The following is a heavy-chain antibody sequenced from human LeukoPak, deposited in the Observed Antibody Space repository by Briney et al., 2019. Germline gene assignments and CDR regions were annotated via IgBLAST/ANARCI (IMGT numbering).Heavy chain of an antibody. CDR1: GYSISSNNW. J-gene: IGHJ3*02. Sequence: SETLSLTCAVSGYSISSNNWWAWIWQPPGKGLEWIGYIYYSGNTYYNPYNPSLTSRVTMSVDTSKNQFSLKLDSVTEIDTAMYYCARNQAVAANRGAFDIWGQGTMVTVSS. CDR2: IYYSGNT. V-gene: IGHV4-28*01. D-gene: IGHD6-19*01. CDR3: ARNQAVAANRGAFDI.